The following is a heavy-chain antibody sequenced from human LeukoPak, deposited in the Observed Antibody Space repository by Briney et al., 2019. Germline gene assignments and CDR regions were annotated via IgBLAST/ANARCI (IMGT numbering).Heavy chain of an antibody. V-gene: IGHV4-34*01. CDR1: GGSFSGYY. Sequence: SETLSLTCAVYGGSFSGYYWSWIRQPPGKGLEWIGEINHSGSTNYNPSLKSRVTISVDTSKNQFSLKPSSVTAADTAVYYCARLDSSGWYYFDYWGQGTLVTVSS. J-gene: IGHJ4*02. CDR3: ARLDSSGWYYFDY. CDR2: INHSGST. D-gene: IGHD6-19*01.